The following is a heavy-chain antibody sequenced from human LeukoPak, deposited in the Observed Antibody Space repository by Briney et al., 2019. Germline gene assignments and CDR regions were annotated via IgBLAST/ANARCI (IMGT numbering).Heavy chain of an antibody. CDR3: ARDKVLTGYRQLFDY. V-gene: IGHV1-3*01. Sequence: ASVKVSCKASGYIFTSYAIQWVRQAPGQRLEWVGWINAGNGNTRYSEKFQDKITITSDKSATTVYMELSSLTSEDAAVYYCARDKVLTGYRQLFDYWGQGTLVTVSS. CDR1: GYIFTSYA. CDR2: INAGNGNT. J-gene: IGHJ4*02. D-gene: IGHD3-9*01.